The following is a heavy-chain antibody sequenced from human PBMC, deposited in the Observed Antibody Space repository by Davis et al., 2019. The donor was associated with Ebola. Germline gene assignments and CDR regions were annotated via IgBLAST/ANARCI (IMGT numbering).Heavy chain of an antibody. CDR3: ARDTRFIVVVPAADSAYYYYGMDV. CDR2: IYTSGST. Sequence: PGGSLRLSCAVSGFTFRTYWMSWIRQPAGKGLEWIGHIYTSGSTNYNPSLKSRVTISVDTSKNQFSLKLSSVTAADTAVYYCARDTRFIVVVPAADSAYYYYGMDVWGQGITVTVSS. CDR1: GFTFRTYW. D-gene: IGHD2-2*01. J-gene: IGHJ6*02. V-gene: IGHV4-4*07.